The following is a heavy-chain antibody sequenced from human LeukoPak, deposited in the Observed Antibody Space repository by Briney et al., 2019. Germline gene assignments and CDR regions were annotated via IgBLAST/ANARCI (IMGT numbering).Heavy chain of an antibody. CDR3: ARAPVIGTMIVVPETWFDY. D-gene: IGHD3-22*01. CDR2: IYTSGST. V-gene: IGHV4-61*02. CDR1: GGSISSGSYY. Sequence: SQTLSLTCTVSGGSISSGSYYWSWIRQPAGKGLEWIGRIYTSGSTNHNPSLKSRVTISVDTSKNQFSLKLSSVTAADTAVYYCARAPVIGTMIVVPETWFDYWGQGTLVTVSS. J-gene: IGHJ4*02.